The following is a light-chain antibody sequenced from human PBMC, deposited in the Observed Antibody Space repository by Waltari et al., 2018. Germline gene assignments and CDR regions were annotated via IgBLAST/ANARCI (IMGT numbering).Light chain of an antibody. Sequence: QSVLTQPPSVSGAPGQNVTISCTGSNPNIGASHDVLWYPHFPGTAPKLLVYFNANRPSGVPDRFSASKSGASASLAITGLQTEDEADYHCQSYDSSLNSVVFGGGTKLTVL. CDR3: QSYDSSLNSVV. V-gene: IGLV1-40*01. CDR1: NPNIGASHD. CDR2: FNA. J-gene: IGLJ2*01.